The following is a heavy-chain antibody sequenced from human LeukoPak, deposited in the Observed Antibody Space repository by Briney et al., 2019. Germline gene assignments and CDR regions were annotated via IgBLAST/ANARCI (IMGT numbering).Heavy chain of an antibody. Sequence: ASVTVSCKASGYTFTGYYMHWVRQAPGQGLEWMGWINPNSGGTNYAQKFQGRVTMTRDTSISTAYMELSRLRSDDTAVYYCARELKGWDAFDIWGQGTMVTVSS. CDR3: ARELKGWDAFDI. V-gene: IGHV1-2*02. CDR1: GYTFTGYY. J-gene: IGHJ3*02. D-gene: IGHD2-15*01. CDR2: INPNSGGT.